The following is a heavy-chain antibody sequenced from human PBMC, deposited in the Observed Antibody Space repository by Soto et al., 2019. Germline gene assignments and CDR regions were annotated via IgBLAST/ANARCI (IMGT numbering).Heavy chain of an antibody. Sequence: EVQLVESGGVSVQPGGSLRLSCTASGFTLSNYWMHWVRQAPGKGLVWVSRINTDGSTTTYADSVKGRFTIYRDNAKNTLYLQMNSLRDDDTAVYYCVRIRRGDGYTFGYWVQGTLVTVSS. D-gene: IGHD5-12*01. J-gene: IGHJ4*02. CDR2: INTDGSTT. CDR1: GFTLSNYW. CDR3: VRIRRGDGYTFGY. V-gene: IGHV3-74*01.